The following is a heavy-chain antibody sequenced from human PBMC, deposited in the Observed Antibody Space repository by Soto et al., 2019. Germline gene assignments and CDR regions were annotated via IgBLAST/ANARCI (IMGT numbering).Heavy chain of an antibody. D-gene: IGHD5-12*01. CDR1: GFTFSSFG. CDR2: ISYDGSNK. CDR3: AKDSPIYSGYGPSFYYYYGMDV. Sequence: LRLSCAASGFTFSSFGMHWVRKAPGKGLAWGAVISYDGSNKYYADSVHGRFTISRDNSKNTLYLQMNSLRAEDTAVYYCAKDSPIYSGYGPSFYYYYGMDVRGQGTTVTVSS. J-gene: IGHJ6*02. V-gene: IGHV3-30*18.